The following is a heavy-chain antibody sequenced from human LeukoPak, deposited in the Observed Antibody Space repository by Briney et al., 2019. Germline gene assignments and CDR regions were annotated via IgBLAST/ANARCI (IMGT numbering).Heavy chain of an antibody. J-gene: IGHJ4*02. CDR2: IYYSGRT. V-gene: IGHV4-39*01. CDR1: GGSLSSSTSY. D-gene: IGHD6-13*01. CDR3: ARHLRIAAAACFDY. Sequence: PSQTLSLTCTLSGGSLSSSTSYSGSIRQPPGKGLEWIESIYYSGRTYYNPSLKSRVTISVDTSKNQFSLKLSSVTAADTAVYYCARHLRIAAAACFDYWGQGTLVTVSS.